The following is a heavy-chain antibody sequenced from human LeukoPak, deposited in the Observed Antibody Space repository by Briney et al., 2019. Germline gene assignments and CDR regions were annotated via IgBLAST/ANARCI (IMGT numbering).Heavy chain of an antibody. D-gene: IGHD3-9*01. V-gene: IGHV4-34*01. CDR3: ASYDILTGYYPHYYYGMDV. Sequence: SETLSLTCAVYGGSFSGYYWSWIRQPPGKGLEWIGEINHSGSTNYNPSLKSRVTISVDTSKNQFSLKLSSVTAADTAVYYCASYDILTGYYPHYYYGMDVWGQGTTVTVPS. J-gene: IGHJ6*02. CDR2: INHSGST. CDR1: GGSFSGYY.